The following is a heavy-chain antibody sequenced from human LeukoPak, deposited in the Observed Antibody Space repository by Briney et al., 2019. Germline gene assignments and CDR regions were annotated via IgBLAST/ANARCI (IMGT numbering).Heavy chain of an antibody. CDR1: GGSISSSNW. Sequence: KPSGTLSLTCAVSGGSISSSNWWSWVRQPPGKGLEWIGKIYHSGSTNYNPSLKSRVTISVDKSKNQFSLKLSSVTAADTAVYYCARIQSRYSYGQDYWGQGTLVTVSS. D-gene: IGHD5-18*01. CDR2: IYHSGST. CDR3: ARIQSRYSYGQDY. V-gene: IGHV4-4*02. J-gene: IGHJ4*02.